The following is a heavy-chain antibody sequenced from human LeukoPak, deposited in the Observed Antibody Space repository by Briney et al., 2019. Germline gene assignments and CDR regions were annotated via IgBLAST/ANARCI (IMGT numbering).Heavy chain of an antibody. Sequence: GGSLRLSCAASGLTFSSYWMSWVRQAPGRGLEWVANIKQDGSEKYYVDSVKGRFTISRDNAKNSLYLQMNTLRAEDTAVYYCARAYCSGGSCVFDNWGQGTLVTVSS. CDR2: IKQDGSEK. V-gene: IGHV3-7*01. CDR3: ARAYCSGGSCVFDN. CDR1: GLTFSSYW. D-gene: IGHD2-15*01. J-gene: IGHJ4*02.